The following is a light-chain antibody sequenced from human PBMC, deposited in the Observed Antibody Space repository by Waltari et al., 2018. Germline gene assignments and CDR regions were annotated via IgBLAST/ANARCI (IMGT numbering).Light chain of an antibody. Sequence: DIQMTQSPSTLSASVGDRVIITCRASPWINNRLVWYQQKPGKAPKLLVFYASSVESGGPSRFIGSGSGTEFTLTIISLQPDDLATYYCQQYNTGPEVTFGGGTKVEIK. CDR1: PWINNR. CDR3: QQYNTGPEVT. V-gene: IGKV1-5*03. J-gene: IGKJ4*01. CDR2: YAS.